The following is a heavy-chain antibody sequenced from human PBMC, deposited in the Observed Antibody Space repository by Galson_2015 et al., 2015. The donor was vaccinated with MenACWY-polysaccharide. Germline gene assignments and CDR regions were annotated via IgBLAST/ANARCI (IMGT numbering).Heavy chain of an antibody. D-gene: IGHD3-22*01. CDR1: GFTFSSYW. J-gene: IGHJ3*01. CDR2: IRQDGSEK. V-gene: IGHV3-7*01. Sequence: SLRLSCAASGFTFSSYWMTWVRQAPGKGLEWVANIRQDGSEKYYVDSVKGRFTISRDNAKNSLYLQMNSLRAEDTAVYYCASYTVYSGGYYYPSTDSFDVWGQGTMATVSS. CDR3: ASYTVYSGGYYYPSTDSFDV.